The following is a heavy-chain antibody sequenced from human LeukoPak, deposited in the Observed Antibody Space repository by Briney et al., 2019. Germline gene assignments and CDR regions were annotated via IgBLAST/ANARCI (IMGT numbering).Heavy chain of an antibody. Sequence: PSETLSLTCSVSGGSISTYCWNWIRQTPGKGLEWIGHISYGNTDYNPSLKSRVTISVDTSKNQFSLKLTSVTAADTAVYYCARDKAHSYGRYFDPWGQGALVTVSS. CDR2: ISYGNT. V-gene: IGHV4-59*01. CDR3: ARDKAHSYGRYFDP. CDR1: GGSISTYC. J-gene: IGHJ5*02. D-gene: IGHD5-18*01.